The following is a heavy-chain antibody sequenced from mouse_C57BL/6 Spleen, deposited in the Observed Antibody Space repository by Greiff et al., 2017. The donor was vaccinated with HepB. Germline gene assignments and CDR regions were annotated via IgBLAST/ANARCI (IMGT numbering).Heavy chain of an antibody. Sequence: EVQLQESGGDLVKPGGSLKLSCAASGFTFSSYGMSWVRQTPDKRLEWVATISSGGSYTYYPDSVKGRFTISRDNAKNTLYLQMSSLKSEDTAMYYCARPGTVYAMDYWGQGTSVTVSS. CDR3: ARPGTVYAMDY. CDR2: ISSGGSYT. V-gene: IGHV5-6*01. D-gene: IGHD4-1*01. J-gene: IGHJ4*01. CDR1: GFTFSSYG.